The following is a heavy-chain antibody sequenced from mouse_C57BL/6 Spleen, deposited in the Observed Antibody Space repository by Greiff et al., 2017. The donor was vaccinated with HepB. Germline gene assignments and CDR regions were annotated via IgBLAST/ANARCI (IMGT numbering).Heavy chain of an antibody. CDR1: GYTFTSYW. Sequence: QVHVKQPGAELVRPGSSVKLSCKASGYTFTSYWMHWVKQRPIQGLEWIGNIDPSDSETHYNQKFKDKATLTVDKSSSTAYMQLSSLTSEDSAVYYCARSHYGYDGDWYFEVWGTGTTVTVSS. J-gene: IGHJ1*03. CDR2: IDPSDSET. D-gene: IGHD2-2*01. V-gene: IGHV1-52*01. CDR3: ARSHYGYDGDWYFEV.